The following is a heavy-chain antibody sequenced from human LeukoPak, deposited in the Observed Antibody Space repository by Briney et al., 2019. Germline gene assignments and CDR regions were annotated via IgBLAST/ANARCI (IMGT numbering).Heavy chain of an antibody. D-gene: IGHD5-18*01. Sequence: GASVKVSCKASGYTFTSYDINWVRQATGQGLEWMGWISAYNGNSNYAQKLQGRVTMTTDTSTSTAYMELRSLRSDDTAVYYCARRGSGYSYGYYFDYWGQGTLVTVSS. CDR1: GYTFTSYD. J-gene: IGHJ4*02. CDR2: ISAYNGNS. V-gene: IGHV1-18*01. CDR3: ARRGSGYSYGYYFDY.